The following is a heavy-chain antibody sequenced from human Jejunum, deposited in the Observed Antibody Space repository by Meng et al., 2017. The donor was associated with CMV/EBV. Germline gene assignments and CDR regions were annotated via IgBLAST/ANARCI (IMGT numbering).Heavy chain of an antibody. D-gene: IGHD2-2*01. V-gene: IGHV4-39*07. CDR1: GGSISITTYY. Sequence: TVSGGSISITTYYWGWIRQPPGKGLEWIGDIYYSGTTYYNPSLKSRLTISLDTSKNHFSLRLSSVTAADTALYYCARSSTSGFDPWGQGTRVTVSS. J-gene: IGHJ5*02. CDR2: IYYSGTT. CDR3: ARSSTSGFDP.